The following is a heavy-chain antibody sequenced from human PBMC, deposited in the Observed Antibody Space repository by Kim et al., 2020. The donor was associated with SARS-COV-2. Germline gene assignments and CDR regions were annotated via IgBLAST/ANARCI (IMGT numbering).Heavy chain of an antibody. CDR3: ARGLSIAAGGPERTWFDP. CDR2: INPNSGGT. CDR1: GYTFTAYY. V-gene: IGHV1-2*02. J-gene: IGHJ5*02. Sequence: ASVKVSCKASGYTFTAYYMHWVRQAPGQGLEWMGWINPNSGGTNHAQKFQGRVTMTRDTSISTAYMELSRLNSDDTAVYYCARGLSIAAGGPERTWFDPWGQGTLVAVSS. D-gene: IGHD6-13*01.